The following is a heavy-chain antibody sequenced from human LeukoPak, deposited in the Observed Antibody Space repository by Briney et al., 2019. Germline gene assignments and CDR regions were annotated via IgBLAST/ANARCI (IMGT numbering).Heavy chain of an antibody. D-gene: IGHD3-10*01. J-gene: IGHJ4*02. Sequence: GGSLRLSCAASGFTFTIYAMRWVRQAPGKGLEWVSSISGSDGSTYYADSVKGRFTISRDNSKNTLYLQMNSLRAEDTAVYYCAKGESHPKYYFDYWGQGTLVTVST. CDR3: AKGESHPKYYFDY. V-gene: IGHV3-23*01. CDR2: ISGSDGST. CDR1: GFTFTIYA.